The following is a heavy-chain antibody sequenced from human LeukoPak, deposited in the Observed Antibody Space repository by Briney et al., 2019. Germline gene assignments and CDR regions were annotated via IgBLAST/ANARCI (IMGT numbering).Heavy chain of an antibody. CDR3: AREFQSGISES. CDR1: GGSISSYY. V-gene: IGHV4-59*01. D-gene: IGHD6-13*01. J-gene: IGHJ5*02. CDR2: IYYSGST. Sequence: SETLSLTCTVSGGSISSYYWSWIRQPPGKGLEWIGYIYYSGSTNYNPSLKSRVTISVDTSKNQFSLKLSSVTAADTAVYYCAREFQSGISESWGQGTLVTVSS.